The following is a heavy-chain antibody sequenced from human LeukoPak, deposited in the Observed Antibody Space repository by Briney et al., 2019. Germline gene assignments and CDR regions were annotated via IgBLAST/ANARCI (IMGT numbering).Heavy chain of an antibody. J-gene: IGHJ3*01. V-gene: IGHV3-30*04. Sequence: GGSLSLSCAASGFTFSTYAMHWVRQAPGKGLEWVALISFNGGHQVYADSVKGRFTVSRDNPKNTLSLQIRSLRPDDTAIYYCARRLVVATSSDAFDVWGQGTMVTVSS. CDR2: ISFNGGHQ. D-gene: IGHD2-15*01. CDR1: GFTFSTYA. CDR3: ARRLVVATSSDAFDV.